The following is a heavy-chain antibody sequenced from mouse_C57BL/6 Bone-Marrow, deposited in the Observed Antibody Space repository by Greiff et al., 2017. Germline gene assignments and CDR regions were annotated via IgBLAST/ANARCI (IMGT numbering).Heavy chain of an antibody. V-gene: IGHV5-6*01. CDR3: AIPSPFAY. J-gene: IGHJ3*01. Sequence: EVMLVESGGDLVKPGGSLKLSCAASGFTFSSYGMSWVRQTPDKRLEWVATISSGGSYTYYPASVKGRFTISRDNAKNTLYLQMSSLKSEDTAMYDSAIPSPFAYWGQGTLVTVSA. CDR2: ISSGGSYT. CDR1: GFTFSSYG. D-gene: IGHD6-2*01.